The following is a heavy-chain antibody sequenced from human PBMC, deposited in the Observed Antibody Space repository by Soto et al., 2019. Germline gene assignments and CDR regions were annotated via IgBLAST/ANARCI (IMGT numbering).Heavy chain of an antibody. Sequence: GGSLTLSCVASGFTFSSYSMNWVRQAPGKGLEWVSSITGSSGNVHYAYSVRGRFTISRDNSKNSLYLQMNSLRVEDSAVYYCAKDLTRQLAYWLDPWGQGTQVTVSS. CDR2: ITGSSGNV. V-gene: IGHV3-21*06. D-gene: IGHD6-6*01. CDR3: AKDLTRQLAYWLDP. J-gene: IGHJ5*02. CDR1: GFTFSSYS.